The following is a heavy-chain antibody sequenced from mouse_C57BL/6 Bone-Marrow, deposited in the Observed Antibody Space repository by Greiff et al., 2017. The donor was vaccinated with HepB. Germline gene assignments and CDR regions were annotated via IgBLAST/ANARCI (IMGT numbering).Heavy chain of an antibody. V-gene: IGHV1-39*01. CDR2: INPNYGTT. CDR3: ARPISGDWYFDV. J-gene: IGHJ1*03. Sequence: VQLQQSGPELVKPGASVKISCKASGYSFTDYNMNWVKQSNGKSLEGIGVINPNYGTTSYNQKFKVTATLTVDKSSSTAYIQLNSLTSEDSAVYYCARPISGDWYFDVWGTGTTVTVSS. CDR1: GYSFTDYN.